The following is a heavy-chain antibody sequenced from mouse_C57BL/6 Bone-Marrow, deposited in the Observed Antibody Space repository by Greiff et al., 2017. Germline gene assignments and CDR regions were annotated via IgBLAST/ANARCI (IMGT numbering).Heavy chain of an antibody. D-gene: IGHD2-5*01. J-gene: IGHJ1*03. Sequence: QVQLQQPGAELVKPGASVKMSCKASGYTFTSYWITWVKQRPGQGLEWIGDIYPGSGSTNYNEKVKSKATLPVDTSSSTAYMQLSSLTSEDSAVYYCAIPYYSNYWYFDVCGTGTTVTVSS. CDR3: AIPYYSNYWYFDV. V-gene: IGHV1-55*01. CDR2: IYPGSGST. CDR1: GYTFTSYW.